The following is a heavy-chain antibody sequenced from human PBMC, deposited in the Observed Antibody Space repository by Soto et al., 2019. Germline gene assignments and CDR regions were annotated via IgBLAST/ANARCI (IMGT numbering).Heavy chain of an antibody. V-gene: IGHV1-69*02. J-gene: IGHJ6*03. Sequence: QVQLVQSGAEVKKPGSSVKVSCKASGGTFSSYTISWVRQAPGQGLEWMGRIIPILGIANYAQKFQGRVTITADKSTSTAYMELSSLRSEDTAVYYCASTVTTSYYYYYMDVWGKGTTVTFSS. CDR2: IIPILGIA. CDR3: ASTVTTSYYYYYMDV. CDR1: GGTFSSYT. D-gene: IGHD4-17*01.